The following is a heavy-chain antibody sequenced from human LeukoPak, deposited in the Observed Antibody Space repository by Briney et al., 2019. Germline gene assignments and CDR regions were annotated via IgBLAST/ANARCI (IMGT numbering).Heavy chain of an antibody. D-gene: IGHD1-26*01. V-gene: IGHV3-15*01. CDR3: TTDLGSGSLFDY. Sequence: PGGCLRLSCATSGFTFSYAWMSWVRQAPGKGLEWVGRIKSKRDGGTTDYAAPVKGRFTISRDDSKSTVFLQMNNLKTEDTAFYYCTTDLGSGSLFDYWGQGTLVPVSS. J-gene: IGHJ4*02. CDR1: GFTFSYAW. CDR2: IKSKRDGGTT.